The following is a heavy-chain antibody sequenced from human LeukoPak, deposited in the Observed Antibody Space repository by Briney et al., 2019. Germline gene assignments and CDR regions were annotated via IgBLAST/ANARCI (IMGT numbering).Heavy chain of an antibody. J-gene: IGHJ5*02. CDR3: ARGRGSGHKENWFDP. CDR2: MNPNSGNT. CDR1: AYTFTTYD. V-gene: IGHV1-8*01. Sequence: ASVKVSCKASAYTFTTYDINWVRQATGQGLEWIVLMNPNSGNTGYTQKFQGRVTMTRNTSISTAYMELSSLRSEDTAVYYCARGRGSGHKENWFDPWGQGTLVTVSS. D-gene: IGHD6-19*01.